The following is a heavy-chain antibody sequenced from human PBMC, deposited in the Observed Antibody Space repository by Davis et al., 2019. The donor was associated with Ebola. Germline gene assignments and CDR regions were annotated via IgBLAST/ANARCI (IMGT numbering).Heavy chain of an antibody. CDR1: GFSFSTYW. D-gene: IGHD6-13*01. Sequence: GESLKISCAASGFSFSTYWMSWVRQAPGKGPEWVANIKEDGSDKYYADSVRGRLTISRDSAKNSLYLQMNSLRVEDTAVYYCARDKSVAGGGQKYWGQGTLVIVSS. CDR2: IKEDGSDK. CDR3: ARDKSVAGGGQKY. J-gene: IGHJ4*02. V-gene: IGHV3-7*01.